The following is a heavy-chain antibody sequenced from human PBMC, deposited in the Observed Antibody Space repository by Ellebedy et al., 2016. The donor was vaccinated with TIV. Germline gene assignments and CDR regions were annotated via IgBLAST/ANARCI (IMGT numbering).Heavy chain of an antibody. CDR2: IYGDGRT. CDR1: GFIVSTNY. Sequence: GESLKISXAASGFIVSTNYMSWVRQAPGKGLEWVSVIYGDGRTYYADSVKGRFTISRVNSKNTLDLQMNSLRAEDTAVYYCARDKADGYSDYWGQGTLVTVSS. V-gene: IGHV3-53*01. J-gene: IGHJ4*02. D-gene: IGHD5-24*01. CDR3: ARDKADGYSDY.